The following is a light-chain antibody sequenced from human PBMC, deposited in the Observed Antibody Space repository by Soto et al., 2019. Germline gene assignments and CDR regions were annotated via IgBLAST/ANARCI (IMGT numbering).Light chain of an antibody. CDR2: AAS. CDR1: QGISSY. J-gene: IGKJ4*01. CDR3: QQGT. Sequence: DIQMTQSPSSVSAFVGDRFTITCRASQGISSYLAWYQQKPGKAPKLLIYAASTLQSGVPSRFSGSGSGTEFTLTISSLQPEDFATYYCQQGTFGGGTKVDI. V-gene: IGKV1-9*01.